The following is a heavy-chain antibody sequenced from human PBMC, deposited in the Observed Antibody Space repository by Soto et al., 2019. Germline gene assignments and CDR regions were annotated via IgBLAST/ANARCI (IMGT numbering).Heavy chain of an antibody. CDR1: GFTFSDHH. CDR2: TRNKANSYTT. CDR3: SRDLWS. V-gene: IGHV3-72*01. J-gene: IGHJ5*02. D-gene: IGHD3-10*01. Sequence: EVHLVESGGGLVQPGGSLRLSCAASGFTFSDHHMDWVRQAPGKGLEWVGRTRNKANSYTTEYAASVKGRVTISRDDSTNSLYLQMNSLKTEDTAVYYCSRDLWSWGQGTLVTVSS.